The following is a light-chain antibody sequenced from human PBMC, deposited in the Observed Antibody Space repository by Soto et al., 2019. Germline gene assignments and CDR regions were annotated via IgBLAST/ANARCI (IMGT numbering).Light chain of an antibody. CDR2: GAS. CDR3: QQGYTSPDT. Sequence: DIQLTQSPSALTASVGDRVTIACRASQSIGKFLNWYQHDPGKAPKLLIFGASTLQSGVPLRFSGSGSGTHFTLTIDSLQPEDFTTYYCQQGYTSPDTFGQGTRLEIK. J-gene: IGKJ5*01. CDR1: QSIGKF. V-gene: IGKV1-39*01.